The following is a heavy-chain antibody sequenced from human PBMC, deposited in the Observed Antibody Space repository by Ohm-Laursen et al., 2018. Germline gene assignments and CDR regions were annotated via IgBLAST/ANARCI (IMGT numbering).Heavy chain of an antibody. J-gene: IGHJ3*02. CDR3: ARYSPVEMIIQGAFDI. V-gene: IGHV4-34*01. Sequence: GTLSLTCTVYGGSFRGYDWSWIRQAPGKGLEWIGEINHSGRTNYNPSLKSRVIISVDTSKNQVSLRMSPVTAADTAVYYCARYSPVEMIIQGAFDIWGQGTMVTVSS. CDR1: GGSFRGYD. D-gene: IGHD5-24*01. CDR2: INHSGRT.